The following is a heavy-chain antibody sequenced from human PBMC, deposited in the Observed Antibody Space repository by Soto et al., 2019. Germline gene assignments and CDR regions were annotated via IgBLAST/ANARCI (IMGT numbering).Heavy chain of an antibody. CDR1: GFTFDTYA. Sequence: GGSLRLSCAASGFTFDTYAMHWVRQAPGKGLEWVAVISYDGSNQFYAGSVKGRFAVSRDNSKNTLYLQMNSLRNDDTAVYYCTRGLLTDYFDYWGQGALVTVSS. CDR2: ISYDGSNQ. J-gene: IGHJ4*02. CDR3: TRGLLTDYFDY. V-gene: IGHV3-30*09.